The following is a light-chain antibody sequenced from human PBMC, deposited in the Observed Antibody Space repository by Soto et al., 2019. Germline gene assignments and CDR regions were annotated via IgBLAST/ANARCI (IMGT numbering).Light chain of an antibody. J-gene: IGLJ1*01. CDR1: SSDVGGYNY. CDR2: KVS. CDR3: SSYTSSSTHYV. Sequence: QSALTQPASVSGSPGQSITISCTGTSSDVGGYNYVSWYQQHPGKAPKLMIYKVSNRPSGVSNRFSGSKSGNTASLTISGLQAEDEADYYCSSYTSSSTHYVFGTGTKVTVL. V-gene: IGLV2-14*01.